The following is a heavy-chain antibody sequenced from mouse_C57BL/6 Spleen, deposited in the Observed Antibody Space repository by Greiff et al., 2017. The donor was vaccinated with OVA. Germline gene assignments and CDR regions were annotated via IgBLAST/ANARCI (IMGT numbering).Heavy chain of an antibody. Sequence: EVKLQESGAGLVKPGGSLKLSCAASGFTFSDYGMHWVRQAPEKGLEWVAYISSGSSTTYYSDTVKGRFTITRDNAKNTLFMQITSLRSEDTAMYYCARPHSDYPWFAYWGQGTLVTVSA. CDR1: GFTFSDYG. J-gene: IGHJ3*01. CDR2: ISSGSSTT. D-gene: IGHD2-5*01. V-gene: IGHV5-17*01. CDR3: ARPHSDYPWFAY.